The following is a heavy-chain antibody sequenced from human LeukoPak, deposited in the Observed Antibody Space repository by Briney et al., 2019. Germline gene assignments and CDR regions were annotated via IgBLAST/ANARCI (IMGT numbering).Heavy chain of an antibody. CDR2: IIPLLGIA. D-gene: IGHD5-24*01. CDR3: ARAKEMATRGDY. Sequence: ASVKVSCKASGCTFTSYAISWVRQAPGQGLEWMGRIIPLLGIANYAQKFQGRVTITSDNSTSTAYMELSSLTSDDTAVYYCARAKEMATRGDYWGQGTLVTVSS. CDR1: GCTFTSYA. J-gene: IGHJ4*02. V-gene: IGHV1-69*04.